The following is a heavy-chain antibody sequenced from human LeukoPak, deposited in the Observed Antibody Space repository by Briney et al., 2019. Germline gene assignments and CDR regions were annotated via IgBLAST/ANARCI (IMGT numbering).Heavy chain of an antibody. Sequence: SETLSLTCTVSGGSISSYYWSWIRQPPGKGLEWIGYIYYSGSTNYNPSLKSRVTISVDTSKNQFSLKLSSVTAADTAVYYCARIYCSSTSCYDRWDAFDIWGQGTMVTVSS. CDR2: IYYSGST. CDR3: ARIYCSSTSCYDRWDAFDI. D-gene: IGHD2-2*01. CDR1: GGSISSYY. V-gene: IGHV4-59*01. J-gene: IGHJ3*02.